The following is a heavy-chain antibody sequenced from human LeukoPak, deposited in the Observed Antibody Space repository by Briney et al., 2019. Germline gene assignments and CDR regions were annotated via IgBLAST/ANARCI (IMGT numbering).Heavy chain of an antibody. CDR1: GGSFSGYY. CDR3: AREAQYCSGGSCYGGYFQH. Sequence: PSETLSLTCAVYGGSFSGYYWSWIRQPPGKGLEWIGEINHSEATDYNPSFKSRVTISVDTSKNQFSLKLSSVTAADTAVYYCAREAQYCSGGSCYGGYFQHGGQGTLVTVSS. J-gene: IGHJ1*01. V-gene: IGHV4-34*01. CDR2: INHSEAT. D-gene: IGHD2-15*01.